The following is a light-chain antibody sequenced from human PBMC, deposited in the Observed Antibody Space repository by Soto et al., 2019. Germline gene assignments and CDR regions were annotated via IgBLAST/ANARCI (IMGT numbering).Light chain of an antibody. CDR2: DVS. Sequence: QSALTQPASVSGSPGQSITITCTGSNNDIGADKFVSWYQQHPGEAPKLIIFDVSNRPSRVSHRFSGSKSGNKASLTISRLQPEDESDYYCTSFTTNLAFVFGTGTKVTVL. J-gene: IGLJ1*01. CDR3: TSFTTNLAFV. V-gene: IGLV2-14*03. CDR1: NNDIGADKF.